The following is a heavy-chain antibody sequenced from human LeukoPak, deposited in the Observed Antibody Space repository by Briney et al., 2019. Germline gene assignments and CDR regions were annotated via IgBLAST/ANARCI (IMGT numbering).Heavy chain of an antibody. CDR1: VYSFRRHW. CDR3: ARQPRSDA. Sequence: GESLKTSCQGSVYSFRRHWIAWVRQMPGKGLELMGITFPIDSDTRYSPSFQGQVTISADKSISTVYLQRRSLRTSDTAMYYLARQPRSDACGQGTLVTVSP. CDR2: TFPIDSDT. V-gene: IGHV5-51*01. J-gene: IGHJ5*02.